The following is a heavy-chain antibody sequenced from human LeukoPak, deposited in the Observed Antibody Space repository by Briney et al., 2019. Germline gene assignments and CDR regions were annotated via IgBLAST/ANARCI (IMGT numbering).Heavy chain of an antibody. V-gene: IGHV4-39*01. Sequence: PSETLSLTCTVSGGSVSSGSYYWGWIRQPPGRGLEWIGTISYRGTSYYNPSLKSRVTISVDTSKNQFSLKLSSVTAADTAVYHCATWASRDWYFDLWGRGTLVTVSS. CDR2: ISYRGTS. CDR1: GGSVSSGSYY. J-gene: IGHJ2*01. CDR3: ATWASRDWYFDL.